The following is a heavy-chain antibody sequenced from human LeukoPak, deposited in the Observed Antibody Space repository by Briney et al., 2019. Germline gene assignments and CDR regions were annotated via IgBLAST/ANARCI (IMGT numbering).Heavy chain of an antibody. D-gene: IGHD3-22*01. V-gene: IGHV1-2*02. Sequence: PGASVKVSCKASGYTFTGYYMHWVRQAPGQGLEWMGWINPNSGGTNYAQKFQGRVTMTRDTSISTAYMELSRLRSDDTAVYYCARARITLNYYDSGGYPYYYFDYWGQGTLVTVSS. J-gene: IGHJ4*02. CDR2: INPNSGGT. CDR3: ARARITLNYYDSGGYPYYYFDY. CDR1: GYTFTGYY.